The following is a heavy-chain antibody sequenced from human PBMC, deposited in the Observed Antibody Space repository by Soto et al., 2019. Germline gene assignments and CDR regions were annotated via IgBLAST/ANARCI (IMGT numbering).Heavy chain of an antibody. D-gene: IGHD2-2*02. CDR2: INHSGNT. J-gene: IGHJ6*02. CDR1: EGSFRGFY. V-gene: IGHV4-34*01. CDR3: ARGRLGYCSSNRCYTGYYYYGMDV. Sequence: SPTNSLTNAVYEGSFRGFYWSWILQPTRKGLEGIWEINHSGNTNYTPSLTSRVTIPEDTSKHQFSLKLSSATAADTAVYYCARGRLGYCSSNRCYTGYYYYGMDVWGQGTTVTVSS.